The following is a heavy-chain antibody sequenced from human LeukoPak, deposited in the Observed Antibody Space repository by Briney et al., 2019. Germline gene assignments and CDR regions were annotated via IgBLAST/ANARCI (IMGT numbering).Heavy chain of an antibody. V-gene: IGHV3-64*01. J-gene: IGHJ4*02. D-gene: IGHD4-23*01. Sequence: GGSLRLSCAASGFTFSGYAMHWVRQAPGKGLEYVSAISTTGGRTYYVNSVRGRFTISRGNSKNSLYLQMNSLRAEDTAVYYCASHFYYGGNSEGYLDYWGQGTLVTVSS. CDR2: ISTTGGRT. CDR1: GFTFSGYA. CDR3: ASHFYYGGNSEGYLDY.